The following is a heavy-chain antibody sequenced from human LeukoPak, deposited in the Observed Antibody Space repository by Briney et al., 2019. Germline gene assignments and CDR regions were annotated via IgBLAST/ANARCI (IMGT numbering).Heavy chain of an antibody. CDR2: ISSSSSTI. CDR3: ASRLRSDIVVVPAAIGGRSVQDAFDI. J-gene: IGHJ3*02. CDR1: GFTFSSYS. Sequence: GGSLRLSCAASGFTFSSYSMNWVRQAPGKGLEWVSYISSSSSTIYYADSVKGRFTISRDNAKNSLYLQMNSLRAEDTAVYYCASRLRSDIVVVPAAIGGRSVQDAFDIWGQGTMVTVSS. D-gene: IGHD2-2*01. V-gene: IGHV3-48*04.